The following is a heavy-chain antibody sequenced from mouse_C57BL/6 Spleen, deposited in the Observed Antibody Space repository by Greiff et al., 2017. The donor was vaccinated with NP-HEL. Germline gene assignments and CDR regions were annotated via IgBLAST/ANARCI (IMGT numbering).Heavy chain of an antibody. CDR1: GFTFSSYA. Sequence: EVHLVESGEGLVKPGGSLKLSCAASGFTFSSYAMSWVRQTPEKRLEWVAYISSGGDYISYADTVKGRFPISRDNARNTLYLQISSLKSEDTARYNCTRYWVYFDYWGQGTTLTVSA. V-gene: IGHV5-9-1*02. CDR2: ISSGGDYI. D-gene: IGHD4-1*01. J-gene: IGHJ2*01. CDR3: TRYWVYFDY.